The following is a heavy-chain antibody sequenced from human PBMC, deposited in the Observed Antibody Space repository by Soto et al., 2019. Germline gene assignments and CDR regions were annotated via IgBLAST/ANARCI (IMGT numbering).Heavy chain of an antibody. J-gene: IGHJ4*02. CDR3: TKANRYCSGANCFSFDY. V-gene: IGHV3-23*01. Sequence: GGSLRLSCTASGFTFSNYAMSWVRQAPGKGLEWVSTFSSGGGTYYADSVKGRFTISRDNSKNTLSLQMNSLRAEDTAVYYCTKANRYCSGANCFSFDYWGLGTLVTVSS. CDR2: FSSGGGT. D-gene: IGHD2-15*01. CDR1: GFTFSNYA.